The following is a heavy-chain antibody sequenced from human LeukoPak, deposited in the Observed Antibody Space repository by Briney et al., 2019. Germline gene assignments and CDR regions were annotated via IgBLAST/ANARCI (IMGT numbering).Heavy chain of an antibody. D-gene: IGHD6-19*01. V-gene: IGHV1-2*02. CDR2: INPNSGGT. J-gene: IGHJ6*03. CDR3: ARGDRQWLLRASYSYMDV. Sequence: ASVKVSCKAAGYTFTNYGISWVRQAPGQGLEWMGWINPNSGGTNHAPKFRGRATMARASSVSTAYTELTGLRSDDTAVYYCARGDRQWLLRASYSYMDVWGKGTTVTVSS. CDR1: GYTFTNYG.